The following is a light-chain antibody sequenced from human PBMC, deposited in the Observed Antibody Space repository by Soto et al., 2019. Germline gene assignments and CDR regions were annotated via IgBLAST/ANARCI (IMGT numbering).Light chain of an antibody. CDR3: QQYGSSL. CDR2: GAS. J-gene: IGKJ4*01. Sequence: IVLTQSPGTLSLSPGERATLSCRASQSVSSSYLAWYQQRPGQAPRLLVYGASSRATGIPDRFSGSGSGTDFTLTNSRLQPEDFAVYYCQQYGSSLFGGGTKV. CDR1: QSVSSSY. V-gene: IGKV3-20*01.